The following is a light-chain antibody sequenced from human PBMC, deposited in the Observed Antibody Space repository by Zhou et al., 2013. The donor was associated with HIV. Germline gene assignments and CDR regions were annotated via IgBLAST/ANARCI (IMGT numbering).Light chain of an antibody. Sequence: DIQMTQSPSSLSASVGDKVTISCRASQNIDAYINWYQQKLGQGPKSLIYAASNLQSGVPSKFSGSGSGTDFTLTISNLQPEDIATYYCQQYKIYPLTFGGGTKVEIK. CDR3: QQYKIYPLT. V-gene: IGKV1-16*02. J-gene: IGKJ4*01. CDR1: QNIDAY. CDR2: AAS.